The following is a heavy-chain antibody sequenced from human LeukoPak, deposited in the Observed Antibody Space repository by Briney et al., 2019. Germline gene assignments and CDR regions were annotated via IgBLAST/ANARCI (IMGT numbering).Heavy chain of an antibody. V-gene: IGHV3-53*01. CDR3: ARSTRDGYTHYHDYYMDL. CDR1: AFSATTNY. D-gene: IGHD5-24*01. CDR2: IYSGGHT. J-gene: IGHJ6*03. Sequence: GGSLRLSCAASAFSATTNYMNWVRQAPGKGLEWVSVIYSGGHTYYTDSVKGRFTISRDTSNNTVYLHMSSLRPDDTAVYYCARSTRDGYTHYHDYYMDLWGKGTTVTVSS.